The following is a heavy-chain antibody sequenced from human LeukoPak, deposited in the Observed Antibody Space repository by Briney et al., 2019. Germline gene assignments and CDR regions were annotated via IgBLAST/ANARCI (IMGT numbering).Heavy chain of an antibody. Sequence: GESLKISCRASAYNFGIFWSGWLRQMPGKGREWMVIIYPYDSDTRYSPSFQGQLTISVDMSISTAYLEWSSLKAADTAMYYCAKHFSGGDYDAFEIWGQGRLLTVSP. D-gene: IGHD2-21*01. CDR2: IYPYDSDT. CDR3: AKHFSGGDYDAFEI. J-gene: IGHJ3*02. CDR1: AYNFGIFW. V-gene: IGHV5-51*01.